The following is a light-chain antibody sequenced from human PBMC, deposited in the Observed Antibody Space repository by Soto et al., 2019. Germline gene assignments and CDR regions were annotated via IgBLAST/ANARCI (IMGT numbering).Light chain of an antibody. V-gene: IGLV2-14*03. CDR2: DVS. J-gene: IGLJ1*01. CDR1: SSDVGYYNY. Sequence: QSVLTQPASVSGSPGQSITMSCTGTSSDVGYYNYVSWYQLHPGKAPKLMIYDVSNRPSGISNRFSGSKSGNAASLTISGLQAEDEADYYCSSYTGSNTYVFGTGTRSPS. CDR3: SSYTGSNTYV.